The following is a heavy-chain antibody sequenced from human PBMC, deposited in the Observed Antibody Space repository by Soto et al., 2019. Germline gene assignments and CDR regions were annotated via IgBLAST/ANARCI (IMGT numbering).Heavy chain of an antibody. CDR2: INPNSGGT. D-gene: IGHD3-3*01. V-gene: IGHV1-2*04. J-gene: IGHJ6*02. CDR3: ARDRRTIFPHYYGMDV. CDR1: GYTFTGYY. Sequence: ASVKVSCKASGYTFTGYYMHWVRQAPGQGLEWMGWINPNSGGTNYAQKFQGWVTMTRDTSISTAYMELSRLRSDDTAVYYCARDRRTIFPHYYGMDVWGQGTTVTVSS.